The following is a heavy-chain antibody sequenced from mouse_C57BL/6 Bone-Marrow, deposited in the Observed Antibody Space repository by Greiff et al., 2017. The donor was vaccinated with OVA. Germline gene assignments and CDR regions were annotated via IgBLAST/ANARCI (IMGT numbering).Heavy chain of an antibody. D-gene: IGHD2-4*01. CDR2: IDPEDGDT. V-gene: IGHV14-1*01. J-gene: IGHJ2*01. Sequence: VQLQQSGAELVRPGASVKLSCTASGFNIKDYYMHWVKQRPEQGLEWIGRIDPEDGDTEYAPKFQGKATMTADTSSNPAYLQLSSLTSEDTAVYYCTGLRRGYYFDYWGQGTTLTVSS. CDR3: TGLRRGYYFDY. CDR1: GFNIKDYY.